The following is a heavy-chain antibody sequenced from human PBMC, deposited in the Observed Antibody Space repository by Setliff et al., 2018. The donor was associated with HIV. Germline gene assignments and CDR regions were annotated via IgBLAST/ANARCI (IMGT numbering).Heavy chain of an antibody. CDR3: ARQRSKWELLPFDAFDI. Sequence: PGESLTISCKGSGYSFTSYWIGWVRQMPGKGLEWMGIIYPGDSDTRYSPSFQGQVTISADKSTSTAYLQWSSLKASDTAMYYCARQRSKWELLPFDAFDIWGQGTMVTVAS. J-gene: IGHJ3*02. V-gene: IGHV5-51*01. CDR2: IYPGDSDT. CDR1: GYSFTSYW. D-gene: IGHD1-26*01.